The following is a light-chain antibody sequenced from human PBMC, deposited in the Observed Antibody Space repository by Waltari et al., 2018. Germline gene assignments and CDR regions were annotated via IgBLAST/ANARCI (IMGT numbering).Light chain of an antibody. CDR2: RNN. CDR3: ATWDDSLSGDV. J-gene: IGLJ2*01. CDR1: RSNIGANY. Sequence: QSVLTQPPSASGTPGQRVTLSCSGRRSNIGANYVYWYQQVPGLAPRLLIYRNNKRPSGVPDRFSASNSGTSASLAISGLRSEDEADYYCATWDDSLSGDVFGGGTKLTVL. V-gene: IGLV1-47*01.